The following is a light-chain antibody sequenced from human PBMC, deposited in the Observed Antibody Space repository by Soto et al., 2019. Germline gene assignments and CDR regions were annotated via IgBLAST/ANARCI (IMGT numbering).Light chain of an antibody. J-gene: IGLJ2*01. Sequence: QSALTQPPSVSGAPGQRVTISCTGSSSNIGAGYDVHWYQQLPGTAPKLLIYGNSNRPSGVPDRFSGSKSGTSASLAITGLQAEDEADYYCQSYDSSLSGFFGGGTKL. V-gene: IGLV1-40*01. CDR3: QSYDSSLSGF. CDR2: GNS. CDR1: SSNIGAGYD.